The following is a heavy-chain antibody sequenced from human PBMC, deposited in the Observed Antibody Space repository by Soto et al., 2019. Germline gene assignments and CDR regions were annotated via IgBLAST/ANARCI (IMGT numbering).Heavy chain of an antibody. J-gene: IGHJ4*02. V-gene: IGHV4-59*01. Sequence: SETLSLTCTVSGGSISSYYWSWIRQPPGKGLEWIGYIYYSGSTNYNPSLKSRVTISVDTSKNQFSLKLSPVTAADTAVYYCARDVGGSGSYYNAPYYFDYWGQGTLVTVSS. CDR2: IYYSGST. CDR3: ARDVGGSGSYYNAPYYFDY. D-gene: IGHD3-10*01. CDR1: GGSISSYY.